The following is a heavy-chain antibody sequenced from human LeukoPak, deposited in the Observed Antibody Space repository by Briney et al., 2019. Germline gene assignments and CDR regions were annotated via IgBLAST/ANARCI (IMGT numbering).Heavy chain of an antibody. CDR1: GGSISSSSYY. J-gene: IGHJ6*02. V-gene: IGHV4-39*01. CDR2: NYYAGGT. CDR3: ARGFGESEYYYYGMDV. D-gene: IGHD3-10*01. Sequence: KASETLSLTCTVSGGSISSSSYYWGWIRQPPGRGLDWIGTNYYAGGTYYNPSLKSRVTISVDTSKNQVSLRLSSVTAADTAVYYCARGFGESEYYYYGMDVWGQGTTVTVSS.